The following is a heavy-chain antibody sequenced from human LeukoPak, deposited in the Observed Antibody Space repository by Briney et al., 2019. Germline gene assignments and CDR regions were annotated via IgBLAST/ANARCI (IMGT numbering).Heavy chain of an antibody. D-gene: IGHD6-6*01. CDR2: IYHSGST. J-gene: IGHJ4*02. Sequence: PSETLSLTCTVSGYSISSGYYWGWIRQPPGKGLEWIGSIYHSGSTYYNPSLKSRVTISVDTSKNQFSLKLSSVTAADTAVYYCARVRGREYSSSYHFDYWGQGTLVTASS. V-gene: IGHV4-38-2*02. CDR1: GYSISSGYY. CDR3: ARVRGREYSSSYHFDY.